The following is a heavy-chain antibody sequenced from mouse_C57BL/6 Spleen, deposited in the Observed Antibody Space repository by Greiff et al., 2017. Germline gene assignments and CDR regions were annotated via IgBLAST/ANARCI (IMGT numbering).Heavy chain of an antibody. CDR1: GYSFTSYY. CDR2: IYPGSGNT. V-gene: IGHV1-66*01. D-gene: IGHD2-4*01. Sequence: QVQLQQSGPELVKPGASVKISCKASGYSFTSYYIHWVKQRPGQGLEWIGWIYPGSGNTKYNEKFKGKATLTADTSSSTAYMQLSSLTSEDSAVYYCARGYDYDPYYAMDYWGQGTSVTVSS. J-gene: IGHJ4*01. CDR3: ARGYDYDPYYAMDY.